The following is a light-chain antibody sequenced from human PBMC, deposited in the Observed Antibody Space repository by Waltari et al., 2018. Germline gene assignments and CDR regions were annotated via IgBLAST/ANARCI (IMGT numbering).Light chain of an antibody. CDR3: QSYDSSLSGYV. J-gene: IGLJ1*01. CDR1: SSNIGAGYD. V-gene: IGLV1-40*01. Sequence: QSVLTQPPSVSGAPGQRVTIPCTGSSSNIGAGYDLHWYQQLPGTAPKLLIYGKRKPAPGVPDRFSGSKAWHSASLANPGLQAEDEADYYCQSYDSSLSGYVFGTGTKVTVL. CDR2: GKR.